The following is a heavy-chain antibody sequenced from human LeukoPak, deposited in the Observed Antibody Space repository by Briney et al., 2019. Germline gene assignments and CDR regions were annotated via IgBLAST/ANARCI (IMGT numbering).Heavy chain of an antibody. CDR3: ARHGYPYSSSWYGYYYYYGMDV. CDR2: IYYSGTT. J-gene: IGHJ6*02. D-gene: IGHD6-13*01. CDR1: GGSISSYY. Sequence: SETLSLTCTVSGGSISSYYWSWIRQLPGKGLEWIGYIYYSGTTNYNPSLKSRVTISVDTSKNQFSLKLSSVTAADTAVYYCARHGYPYSSSWYGYYYYYGMDVWGQGTTVTVSS. V-gene: IGHV4-59*08.